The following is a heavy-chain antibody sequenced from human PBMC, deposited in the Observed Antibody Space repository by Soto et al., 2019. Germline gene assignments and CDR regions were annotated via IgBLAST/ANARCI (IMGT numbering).Heavy chain of an antibody. V-gene: IGHV3-23*01. CDR3: AKEGSSWPSTWSDP. Sequence: GGSLRLSCAASGFTFSSYAMSWVRQAPGKGLEWVSAISGGGGSTYYADSVKGRFTISRDNSKNTLYLQMNSLRAEDTAVYYCAKEGSSWPSTWSDPRGQGTLVPVSP. J-gene: IGHJ5*02. CDR1: GFTFSSYA. CDR2: ISGGGGST. D-gene: IGHD6-13*01.